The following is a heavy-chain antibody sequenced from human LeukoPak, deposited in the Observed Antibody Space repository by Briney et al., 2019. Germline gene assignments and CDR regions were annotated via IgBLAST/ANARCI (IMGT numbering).Heavy chain of an antibody. D-gene: IGHD3-10*01. CDR2: IYPTGTT. J-gene: IGHJ4*02. V-gene: IGHV4-4*07. CDR3: GRQGYTASYYFVDY. Sequence: SETLSLTCTVSGGSINSYYWGWVRQPAGKGLEGIGRIYPTGTTNYSPSFKSRLTMSLDTSKNQFPLKLRSVTAADTAVYYCGRQGYTASYYFVDYWSQGTLVTVSS. CDR1: GGSINSYY.